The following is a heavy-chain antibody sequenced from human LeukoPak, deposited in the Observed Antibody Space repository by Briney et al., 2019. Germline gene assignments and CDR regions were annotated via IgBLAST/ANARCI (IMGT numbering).Heavy chain of an antibody. CDR2: INTDGSST. Sequence: GGSLRLSCAASGFTFSSYWMHWVRQAPGRGLVWVSRINTDGSSTSYADSVKGRFTISRDNAKNTLYLQMNSLRAEDTAVYYCARDHRGSGSRYYYYYMDVWGKGTTVTISS. D-gene: IGHD3-10*01. CDR1: GFTFSSYW. J-gene: IGHJ6*03. CDR3: ARDHRGSGSRYYYYYMDV. V-gene: IGHV3-74*01.